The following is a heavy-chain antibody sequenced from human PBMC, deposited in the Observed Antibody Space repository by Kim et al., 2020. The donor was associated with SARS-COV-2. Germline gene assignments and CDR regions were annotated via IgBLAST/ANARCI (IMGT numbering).Heavy chain of an antibody. J-gene: IGHJ4*02. CDR3: IAEGTTDH. Sequence: GGSLRLSCLASGFSFGAYAMSWVRQAPGKGLEWIGFIRSEAYGGTTEYAASVKGRVSISRDDSKSIAYLQMNSLKTEDTAVYYCIAEGTTDHWGQGTLVTVSS. CDR1: GFSFGAYA. CDR2: IRSEAYGGTT. V-gene: IGHV3-49*04. D-gene: IGHD1-7*01.